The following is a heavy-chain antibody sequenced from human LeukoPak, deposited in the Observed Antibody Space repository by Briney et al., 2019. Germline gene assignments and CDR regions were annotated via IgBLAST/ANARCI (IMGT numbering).Heavy chain of an antibody. CDR2: IKQDGTDK. J-gene: IGHJ4*02. CDR3: ARASMGGRDYRLDS. V-gene: IGHV3-7*01. Sequence: GGSLRLSCAASGFTFSSYWMTWVRQAPGKGLEWVANIKQDGTDKYYVDSVKGRFTISRDNAKNSLFLQLGSLRADDTAVYYCARASMGGRDYRLDSWGQGTLVTVSS. CDR1: GFTFSSYW. D-gene: IGHD4/OR15-4a*01.